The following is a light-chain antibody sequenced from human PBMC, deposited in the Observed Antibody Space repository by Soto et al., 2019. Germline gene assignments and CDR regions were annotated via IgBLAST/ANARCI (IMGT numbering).Light chain of an antibody. CDR2: EVS. J-gene: IGLJ1*01. CDR1: SSDVGGYNY. Sequence: QSVLTQPASVSGSPGRSITISCTGTSSDVGGYNYVSWYQQHPGKAPKLMIYEVSNRPSGISNRFSGSKSGNTASLTISGLQAEDEADYYCRSHTSSRTLVFGAGTKVTVL. V-gene: IGLV2-14*01. CDR3: RSHTSSRTLV.